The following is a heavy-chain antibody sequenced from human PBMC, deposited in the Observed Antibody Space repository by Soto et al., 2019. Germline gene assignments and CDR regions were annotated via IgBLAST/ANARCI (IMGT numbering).Heavy chain of an antibody. CDR2: IKQDGSEK. CDR3: ARDTTGYSSGWYGAFDI. D-gene: IGHD6-19*01. V-gene: IGHV3-7*01. J-gene: IGHJ3*02. CDR1: GFTFSSYW. Sequence: GESLKISCAASGFTFSSYWMSWVRQAPGKGLEWVANIKQDGSEKYYVDSVKGRFTISRDNAKNSLYLQMNSLRAEDTAVYYCARDTTGYSSGWYGAFDIWGQGTMVTVSS.